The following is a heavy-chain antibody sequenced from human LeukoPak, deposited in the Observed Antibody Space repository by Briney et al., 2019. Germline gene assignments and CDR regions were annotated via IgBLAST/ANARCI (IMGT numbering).Heavy chain of an antibody. CDR1: GYTLTELS. J-gene: IGHJ3*02. Sequence: RASVKVSRKVSGYTLTELSMHWVRQAPGKGLEWMGGFDPEDGETIYAQKFQGRVTMTEDTSTDTAYMELSSLRSEDTAVYYCATLMNYYDSSGYYSGHAFDIWGQGTMVTVPS. D-gene: IGHD3-22*01. CDR2: FDPEDGET. CDR3: ATLMNYYDSSGYYSGHAFDI. V-gene: IGHV1-24*01.